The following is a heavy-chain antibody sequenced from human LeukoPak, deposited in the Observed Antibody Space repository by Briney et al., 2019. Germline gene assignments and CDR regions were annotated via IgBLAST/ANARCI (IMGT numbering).Heavy chain of an antibody. V-gene: IGHV3-30*02. Sequence: GGSLRLSCAASGFTFTDYGMHWVRQAPGKGLEWVAFIRNDGGIKYYADSVKGRFTISRDNSRNTLYLQMNSLRIEDTAVYYCAKGYSYGYFDYWGQGALVTVSS. J-gene: IGHJ4*02. CDR2: IRNDGGIK. CDR3: AKGYSYGYFDY. D-gene: IGHD5-18*01. CDR1: GFTFTDYG.